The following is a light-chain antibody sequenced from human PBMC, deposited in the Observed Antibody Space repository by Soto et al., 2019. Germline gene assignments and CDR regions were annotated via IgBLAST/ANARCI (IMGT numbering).Light chain of an antibody. J-gene: IGKJ5*01. CDR3: QQRHMWPIT. Sequence: EIVFTQSPGTLSLSPGERATLSCRAIQSFRGLLAWYQQKPGQAPRLLIYDAYNRATGIPPRFSGSGSGTDFTLTISSLEPEDSAVYYCQQRHMWPITFGQGTRLE. V-gene: IGKV3-11*01. CDR2: DAY. CDR1: QSFRGL.